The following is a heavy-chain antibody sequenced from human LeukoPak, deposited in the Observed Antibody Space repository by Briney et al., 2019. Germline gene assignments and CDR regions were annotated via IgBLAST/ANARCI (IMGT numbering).Heavy chain of an antibody. Sequence: GGSLRLSCAASGFTFSSYAMGWVRQAPGKGLEWVSAISGSGGSTYYADSVEGRFTISRDNSKNTLYLQMNSLRAEDTAVYYCAKNAVYYYGSGSSYFDYWGQGTLVTVSS. D-gene: IGHD3-10*01. V-gene: IGHV3-23*01. CDR3: AKNAVYYYGSGSSYFDY. CDR1: GFTFSSYA. J-gene: IGHJ4*02. CDR2: ISGSGGST.